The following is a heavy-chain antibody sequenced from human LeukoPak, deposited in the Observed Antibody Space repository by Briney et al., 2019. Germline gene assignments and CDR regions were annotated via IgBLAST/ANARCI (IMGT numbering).Heavy chain of an antibody. J-gene: IGHJ4*02. D-gene: IGHD4-17*01. CDR3: ARFYGLGYFDY. V-gene: IGHV4-34*01. CDR1: GGSFSGYY. CDR2: INHSGST. Sequence: SETLSLTCAVYGGSFSGYYWSWIRQPPGKGLEWIGEINHSGSTNYNPSLKSRATISVDTSKNQFSLKLSSVTAADTAVYYCARFYGLGYFDYWGQGTLVTVSS.